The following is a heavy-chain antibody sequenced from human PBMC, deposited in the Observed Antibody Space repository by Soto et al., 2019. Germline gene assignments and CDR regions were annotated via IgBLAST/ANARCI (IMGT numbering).Heavy chain of an antibody. J-gene: IGHJ3*02. V-gene: IGHV3-30*04. D-gene: IGHD6-25*01. Sequence: QVQLVESGGGVVQPGRSLRVSCAASGFTFRSYAMHWVRQAPGKGPEWVAVISYEGRNKCYADSVKGRFTISRDNSRNTLYVQMNSLRPEDTAVYYCAREAEAFDIWGQGTMVTVSS. CDR3: AREAEAFDI. CDR1: GFTFRSYA. CDR2: ISYEGRNK.